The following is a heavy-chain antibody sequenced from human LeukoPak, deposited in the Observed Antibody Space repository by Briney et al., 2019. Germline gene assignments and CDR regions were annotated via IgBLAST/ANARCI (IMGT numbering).Heavy chain of an antibody. CDR2: ISSSTSGSI. J-gene: IGHJ4*02. V-gene: IGHV3-48*01. CDR3: ARDSSSWNSFDY. D-gene: IGHD6-13*01. CDR1: GFSFSSYT. Sequence: GGSLRLSCAASGFSFSSYTMNWVRQPPGKGLEWVSFISSSTSGSIHYTDSVKGRFTISRDNSKNTLYLQMNSLRAEDTAVYYCARDSSSWNSFDYWGQGTLVTVSS.